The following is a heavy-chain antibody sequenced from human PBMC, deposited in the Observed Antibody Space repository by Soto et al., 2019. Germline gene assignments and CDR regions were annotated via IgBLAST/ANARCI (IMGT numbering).Heavy chain of an antibody. CDR3: ARLRRDWGDAFDL. D-gene: IGHD3-16*01. Sequence: QVQLVQSGADVKKPGASVKVSCKTSGGPFGSSAITWVRQAPAQGLEWMGEIIPDFDKANYAQNFQGRVTITADEPTGTVFMQLSSLRSEDTAVYFCARLRRDWGDAFDLWGLGTFVTVSS. CDR1: GGPFGSSA. J-gene: IGHJ3*01. V-gene: IGHV1-69*01. CDR2: IIPDFDKA.